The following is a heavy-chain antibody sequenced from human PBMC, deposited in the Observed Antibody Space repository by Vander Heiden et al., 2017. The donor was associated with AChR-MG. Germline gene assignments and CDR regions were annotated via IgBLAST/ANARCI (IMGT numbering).Heavy chain of an antibody. J-gene: IGHJ6*02. Sequence: QVQLVQSGAEVKKPGSSVKVSCKASGGTFSSYAISWVRQAPGQGLEWMGGIIPIFGTANYAQKFQGRVTITADESTSTAYMELSSLRSEDTAVYYCARVEAVAGTYYYYYYGMDVWGQGTTVTVSS. CDR2: IIPIFGTA. D-gene: IGHD6-19*01. CDR1: GGTFSSYA. V-gene: IGHV1-69*01. CDR3: ARVEAVAGTYYYYYYGMDV.